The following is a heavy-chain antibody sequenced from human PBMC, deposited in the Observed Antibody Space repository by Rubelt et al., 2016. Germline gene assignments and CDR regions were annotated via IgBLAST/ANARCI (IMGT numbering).Heavy chain of an antibody. CDR2: ISRSSTSI. V-gene: IGHV3-48*04. J-gene: IGHJ4*02. Sequence: GGLVQPGGSLRLSCAASGFTFSSYAMSWVRQAPGKGLEWVSSISRSSTSIYYADSVKGRFTISRDNAKNSVFLQMNSLRAEDTAVYYCAEWEPNHPFDYWGQGSLVTVSS. CDR3: AEWEPNHPFDY. CDR1: GFTFSSYA. D-gene: IGHD1-26*01.